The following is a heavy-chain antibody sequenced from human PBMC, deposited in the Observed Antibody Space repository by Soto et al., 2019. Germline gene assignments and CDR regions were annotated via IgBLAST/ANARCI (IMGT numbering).Heavy chain of an antibody. J-gene: IGHJ3*02. CDR2: ISYDGSNK. Sequence: GGSLRLSCAASGFTFSSYGKHWARQAPGKGLEWVAVISYDGSNKYYADSVKGRFTISRDNSKNTLYLQMNSLRAEDTAVYYCAKSPGGYYSFDIWGQGTMVT. CDR1: GFTFSSYG. CDR3: AKSPGGYYSFDI. V-gene: IGHV3-30*18. D-gene: IGHD3-3*01.